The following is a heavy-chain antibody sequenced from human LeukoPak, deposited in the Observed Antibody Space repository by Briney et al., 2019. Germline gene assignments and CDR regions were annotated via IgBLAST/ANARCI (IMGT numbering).Heavy chain of an antibody. Sequence: GGSLRLSCAASGFTFSSYAMHWARQAPGKGLEWVAVISYDGSNKYYADSVKGRFTISRDNSNNTLYLQMNSLRAEDTAVYYCARGAVVAAYSGFDPWGQGTLVTVSS. V-gene: IGHV3-30-3*01. D-gene: IGHD2-15*01. CDR3: ARGAVVAAYSGFDP. CDR1: GFTFSSYA. CDR2: ISYDGSNK. J-gene: IGHJ5*02.